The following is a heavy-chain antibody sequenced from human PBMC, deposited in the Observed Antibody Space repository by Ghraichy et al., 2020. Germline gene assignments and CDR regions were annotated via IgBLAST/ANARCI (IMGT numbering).Heavy chain of an antibody. CDR2: IYSGGST. Sequence: GGSLRLSCAASGFTVSSNYMSWVRQAPGKGLEWVSVIYSGGSTYYADSVKGRFTISRDNSKNTLYLQMNSLRAEDTAVYYCARDGYCSSTSCSRGWFDPWGQGTLVTVSS. J-gene: IGHJ5*02. CDR1: GFTVSSNY. CDR3: ARDGYCSSTSCSRGWFDP. D-gene: IGHD2-2*03. V-gene: IGHV3-53*01.